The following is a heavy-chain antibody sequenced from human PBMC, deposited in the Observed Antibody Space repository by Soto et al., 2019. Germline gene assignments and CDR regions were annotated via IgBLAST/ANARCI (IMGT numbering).Heavy chain of an antibody. D-gene: IGHD2-2*02. Sequence: TSETLSLTCTVSGGSISSYYWSWIRQSPGKGLEWIGYIHYSGSTNYNPSLKSRVTISVDTSKNQFSLKLSSVTAADTAVYYCARGGPYCSSTSCYRSGYDYFGYYYYYMDVWGKGTTVTVSS. V-gene: IGHV4-59*12. CDR2: IHYSGST. J-gene: IGHJ6*03. CDR1: GGSISSYY. CDR3: ARGGPYCSSTSCYRSGYDYFGYYYYYMDV.